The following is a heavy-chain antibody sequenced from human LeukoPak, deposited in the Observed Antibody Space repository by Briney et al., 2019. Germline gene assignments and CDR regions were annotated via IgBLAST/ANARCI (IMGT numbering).Heavy chain of an antibody. CDR1: GFTFSRYG. V-gene: IGHV3-33*01. CDR3: ARDVWFGDYRWFDP. D-gene: IGHD3-10*01. CDR2: IRYDGSAY. J-gene: IGHJ5*02. Sequence: AGGSLSLSCVASGFTFSRYGIHWVRQPPGKGLQWVAVIRYDGSAYSYADSVKGRFTISRDNSKNTLYLQMSSLRAEDTAVYFCARDVWFGDYRWFDPWGQGTLVIVSS.